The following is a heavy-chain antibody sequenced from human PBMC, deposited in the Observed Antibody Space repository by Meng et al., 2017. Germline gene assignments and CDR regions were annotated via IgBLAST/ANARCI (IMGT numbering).Heavy chain of an antibody. J-gene: IGHJ5*02. CDR2: INAGNGNT. CDR1: GYTFTSYV. V-gene: IGHV1-3*01. Sequence: DQFVQAGAEVKKPGASVKVSCKASGYTFTSYVVHWVRQAPGQRREWMGWINAGNGNTKYSQKFQGRVTITRDTSASTAYMELSSLRSEDTAVYYCARDKLKTFDPWGQGTLVTVSS. CDR3: ARDKLKTFDP.